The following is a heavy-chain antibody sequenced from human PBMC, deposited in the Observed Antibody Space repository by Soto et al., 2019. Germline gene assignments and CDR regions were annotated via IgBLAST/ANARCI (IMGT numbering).Heavy chain of an antibody. D-gene: IGHD2-8*02. CDR3: VRRRTSDWWGRLMDV. J-gene: IGHJ6*02. CDR2: INPNSGGT. V-gene: IGHV1-2*02. Sequence: ASVKVSCKASGYTFTGYYMHWVRQAPGQGLEWMGWINPNSGGTNYAQKIQGRVTISVDTSNTLFSLRLRSVTAADTAVYYCVRRRTSDWWGRLMDVWGQGTTVTVSS. CDR1: GYTFTGYY.